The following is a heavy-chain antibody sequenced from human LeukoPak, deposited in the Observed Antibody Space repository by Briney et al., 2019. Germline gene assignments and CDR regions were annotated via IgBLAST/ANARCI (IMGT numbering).Heavy chain of an antibody. CDR1: GFTFTNSA. J-gene: IGHJ4*02. CDR3: AADDQRWLE. Sequence: GTSVKVSCKASGFTFTNSAMQWVRQARGQRLEWIGWIVVGRGNTNYAQMFQERVTITRDMSTSTAYMELSSLRSEDTAVYYCAADDQRWLEWAQGTLVTVSS. D-gene: IGHD6-19*01. V-gene: IGHV1-58*02. CDR2: IVVGRGNT.